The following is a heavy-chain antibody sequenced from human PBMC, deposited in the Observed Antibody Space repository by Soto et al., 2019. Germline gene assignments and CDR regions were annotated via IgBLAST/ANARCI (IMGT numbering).Heavy chain of an antibody. D-gene: IGHD5-12*01. CDR2: LSSDGGNK. CDR1: VFTFSHYG. Sequence: QMQLVESGGGVVQPGRSLRLSCVASVFTFSHYGMHWVRQSPGKGLEWVATLSSDGGNKYHADSVKGRFTISRDNSTNTLYLQMNSLRVEDTALYYCAKRGYSGYDLDSWGQGTLVTVSS. CDR3: AKRGYSGYDLDS. V-gene: IGHV3-30*18. J-gene: IGHJ4*02.